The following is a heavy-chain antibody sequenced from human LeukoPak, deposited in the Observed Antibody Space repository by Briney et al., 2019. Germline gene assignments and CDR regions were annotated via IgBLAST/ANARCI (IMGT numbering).Heavy chain of an antibody. Sequence: GGSLRLSCAASGFTFSSYWMHWVRQAPGKGLVWVSRINSDGSSASYADSVKGRFTISRDNAKNTLYLQMNSLTAEDTAVYYCARVRGYYSAYYFDYWGQGTLVTVSS. CDR3: ARVRGYYSAYYFDY. CDR1: GFTFSSYW. V-gene: IGHV3-74*01. CDR2: INSDGSSA. J-gene: IGHJ4*02. D-gene: IGHD5-18*01.